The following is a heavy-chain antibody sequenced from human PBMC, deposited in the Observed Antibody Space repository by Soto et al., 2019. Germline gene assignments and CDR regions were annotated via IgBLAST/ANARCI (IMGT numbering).Heavy chain of an antibody. Sequence: QVQLVESGGGVVQPGRSLRLSCAASGFTFRSYAMHWVSQAPGKGLECVAVISYDGSNKFYRDYVKGRFTIARDNSKNTLYLQINSLRYEDTAVYYCARGDREDIAVVVGVRPGEYGVDVWGKGNTVTVSS. CDR1: GFTFRSYA. CDR3: ARGDREDIAVVVGVRPGEYGVDV. V-gene: IGHV3-30-3*01. CDR2: ISYDGSNK. J-gene: IGHJ6*04. D-gene: IGHD2-15*01.